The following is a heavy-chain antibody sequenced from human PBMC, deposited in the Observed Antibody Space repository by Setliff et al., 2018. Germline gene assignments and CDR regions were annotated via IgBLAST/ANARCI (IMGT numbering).Heavy chain of an antibody. J-gene: IGHJ6*03. V-gene: IGHV1-69*05. CDR3: VREGVDTRSSTDYRYYMDV. D-gene: IGHD5-18*01. CDR1: GYAFGSSG. CDR2: TIPMFGTT. Sequence: SVKVSCKASGYAFGSSGISWVRQAPGQGLEWMGGTIPMFGTTDYARKFQGRVTIITDESTTTAYMELSSLGSEDTAVYYCVREGVDTRSSTDYRYYMDVWGKGTTVTVSS.